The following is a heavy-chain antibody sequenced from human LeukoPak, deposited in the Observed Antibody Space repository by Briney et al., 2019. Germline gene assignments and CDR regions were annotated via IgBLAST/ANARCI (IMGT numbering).Heavy chain of an antibody. CDR2: ISSSGSTI. CDR3: ARIALPSGYYREYYFDY. V-gene: IGHV3-11*04. CDR1: GFIFSDYY. D-gene: IGHD3-3*01. J-gene: IGHJ4*02. Sequence: GGSLRLSCAASGFIFSDYYMTWIRQAPGKGLEWVSYISSSGSTIYYADSVKGRFTISRDNAKNSLYLQMNSLRAEDTAVYYCARIALPSGYYREYYFDYWGQGTLVTVSS.